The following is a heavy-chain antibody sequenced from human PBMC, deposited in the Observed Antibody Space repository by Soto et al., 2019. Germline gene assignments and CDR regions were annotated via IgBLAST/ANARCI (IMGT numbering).Heavy chain of an antibody. D-gene: IGHD2-2*01. CDR3: VRYCSTLTCHGFDP. J-gene: IGHJ5*02. CDR2: IYYSGST. V-gene: IGHV4-61*01. CDR1: GGSVSSVSYY. Sequence: SETLSLTCTVSGGSVSSVSYYWSWIRQPPGKGLEWIGYIYYSGSTNYNPSLKSRVTMSVDTSKNQFSLKLSSVTAADPAVYYCVRYCSTLTCHGFDPWGQETLVTGSS.